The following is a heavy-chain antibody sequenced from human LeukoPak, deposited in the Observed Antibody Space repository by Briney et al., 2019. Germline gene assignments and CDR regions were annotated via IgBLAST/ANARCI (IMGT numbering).Heavy chain of an antibody. Sequence: GGSLRLSCAASGFTVSSNYMSWVRQAPGKGLEWVSVIYSGGSTYYADSVKGRFTISRDNSKNTLYLQMNSLRAEDTAVYYCASSRRIDYYDSSGSFDYWGQGTLVTVSS. CDR3: ASSRRIDYYDSSGSFDY. CDR1: GFTVSSNY. CDR2: IYSGGST. J-gene: IGHJ4*02. V-gene: IGHV3-53*01. D-gene: IGHD3-22*01.